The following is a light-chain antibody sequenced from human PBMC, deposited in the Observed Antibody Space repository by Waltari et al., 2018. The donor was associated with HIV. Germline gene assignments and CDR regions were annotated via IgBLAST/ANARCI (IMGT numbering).Light chain of an antibody. Sequence: QSALTQPASVSGSLGQSITLPCTGTSSDVGGYNYVYWYQKHPGKAPKCMFHDVNTRPAGVSNLFSGSKSGNTASLTISELQSEDEAHYYCTSYRSSSTLVFGGGTKLTVL. V-gene: IGLV2-14*01. CDR2: DVN. J-gene: IGLJ2*01. CDR3: TSYRSSSTLV. CDR1: SSDVGGYNY.